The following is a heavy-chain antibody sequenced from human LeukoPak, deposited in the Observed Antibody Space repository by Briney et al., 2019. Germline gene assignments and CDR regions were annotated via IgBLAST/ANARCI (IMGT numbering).Heavy chain of an antibody. J-gene: IGHJ4*02. V-gene: IGHV3-23*01. CDR2: ISGSGGST. CDR1: GFTFSSYA. CDR3: AKGPPSMATIHDYFDY. D-gene: IGHD5-24*01. Sequence: GGSLRLSCAASGFTFSSYAMSWVRQAPGKGLEWVSAISGSGGSTYYVDSVKGRFTISRDNSKNTLYLQMNSLRAEDTAVYYCAKGPPSMATIHDYFDYWGQGTLVTVSS.